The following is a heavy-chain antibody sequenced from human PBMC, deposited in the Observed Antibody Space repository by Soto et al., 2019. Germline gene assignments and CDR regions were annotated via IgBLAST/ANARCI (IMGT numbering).Heavy chain of an antibody. D-gene: IGHD5-18*01. Sequence: SETLSLTCAVYGGPFNGYYWSWIRQSPGKGLEWIGDINHSGNTNYNPSLKRRVTISVDTSKNQFSLKLNSVTAADTAVYYCARGIQLWLSYYDHWGQGVLVTVSS. CDR3: ARGIQLWLSYYDH. CDR1: GGPFNGYY. CDR2: INHSGNT. V-gene: IGHV4-34*01. J-gene: IGHJ4*02.